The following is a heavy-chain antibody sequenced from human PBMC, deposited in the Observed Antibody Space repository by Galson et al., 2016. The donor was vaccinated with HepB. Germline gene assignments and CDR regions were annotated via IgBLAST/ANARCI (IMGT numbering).Heavy chain of an antibody. CDR3: TTIFRGY. CDR2: IKQDGSEK. J-gene: IGHJ4*02. CDR1: GFTFSNNW. D-gene: IGHD3-10*01. Sequence: SLRLSCAASGFTFSNNWMTWVRQAPGKGLEWVANIKQDGSEKYYVYSVKGRFTISRDNAKNSLYLQMNSLKTEDTAVYYCTTIFRGYWGQGTLVTVSS. V-gene: IGHV3-7*05.